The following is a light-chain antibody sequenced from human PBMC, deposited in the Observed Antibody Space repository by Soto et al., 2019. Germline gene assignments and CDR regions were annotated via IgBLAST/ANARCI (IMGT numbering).Light chain of an antibody. CDR1: QSASSY. CDR2: DAS. V-gene: IGKV3-11*01. J-gene: IGKJ4*01. CDR3: QQRISWPLT. Sequence: EIVLTQSPATLSLSPGERATLSCRASQSASSYLAWYQQKPGQAPRLLIYDASNRATGIPSRFSGSGSGTDFTLTISSLEPEDFAIYYCQQRISWPLTFGGGTKVEIK.